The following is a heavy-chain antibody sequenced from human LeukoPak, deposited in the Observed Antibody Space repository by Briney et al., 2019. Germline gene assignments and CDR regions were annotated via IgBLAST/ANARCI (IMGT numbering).Heavy chain of an antibody. CDR1: GSSVATYW. CDR2: HYPGDSDT. J-gene: IGHJ6*02. D-gene: IGHD2-15*01. Sequence: KGGGSLQISCQGSGSSVATYWIGWVRQVPGKGLEGMGIHYPGDSDTKYSPSFQGQVIISADKSISTASLQWSSLKASDTAMYYCARTHCGGGNCRKEGYYHGMDVWGQGTTVAVSS. V-gene: IGHV5-51*01. CDR3: ARTHCGGGNCRKEGYYHGMDV.